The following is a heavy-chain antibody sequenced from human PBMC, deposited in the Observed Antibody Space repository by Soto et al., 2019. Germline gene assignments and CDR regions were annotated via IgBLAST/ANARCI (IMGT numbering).Heavy chain of an antibody. CDR2: IYYGGSP. J-gene: IGHJ4*02. Sequence: GLEWIGYIYYGGSPNYTPSLKSRVTISVDTSKNQFSLKVDSVTAADTAVYYCARGLLAYCGGDCALFDSWGQGIMVTVSS. D-gene: IGHD2-21*02. CDR3: ARGLLAYCGGDCALFDS. V-gene: IGHV4-59*01.